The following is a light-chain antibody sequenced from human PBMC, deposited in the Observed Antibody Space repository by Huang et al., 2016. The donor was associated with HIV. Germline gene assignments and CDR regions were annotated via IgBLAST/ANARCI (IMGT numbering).Light chain of an antibody. CDR2: TAA. CDR1: QSISSW. V-gene: IGKV1-5*03. CDR3: QQYNSYSWT. Sequence: DIQMTQSPSTMSASVGDRVTIPCRASQSISSWLAWYQQKPGKARKLLIYTAASLERWFPSRFSGSGSGTEFPLTISSLQPDDFSTYYCQQYNSYSWTFGQGTKVEIK. J-gene: IGKJ1*01.